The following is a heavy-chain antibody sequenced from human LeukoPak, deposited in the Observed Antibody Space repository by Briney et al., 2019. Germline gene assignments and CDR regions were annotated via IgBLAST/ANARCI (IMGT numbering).Heavy chain of an antibody. D-gene: IGHD1-1*01. CDR3: ARTQLDLDGFDI. J-gene: IGHJ3*02. Sequence: PGGTLRLSCKASGFIFGDYYVNWIRQAPGKGLECLSYISSGTINHSNYADSVKGRFTISRDNARNSLYLQMNSLRGEDTAVYCCARTQLDLDGFDIWGQGTTVTVSS. CDR2: ISSGTINHS. CDR1: GFIFGDYY. V-gene: IGHV3-11*06.